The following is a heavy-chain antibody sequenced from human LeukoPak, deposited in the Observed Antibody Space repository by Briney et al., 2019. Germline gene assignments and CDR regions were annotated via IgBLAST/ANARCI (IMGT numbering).Heavy chain of an antibody. D-gene: IGHD5-12*01. CDR2: INPSGGST. CDR3: AREATTLPFDY. Sequence: GASVKVSCKASGYTFTSYYMHWVRQAPRQGLEWMGIINPSGGSTSYAQKFQGRVTMTTDTSTSTVYMELSSLRSEDTAVYYCAREATTLPFDYWGQGTLVTVSS. V-gene: IGHV1-46*01. CDR1: GYTFTSYY. J-gene: IGHJ4*02.